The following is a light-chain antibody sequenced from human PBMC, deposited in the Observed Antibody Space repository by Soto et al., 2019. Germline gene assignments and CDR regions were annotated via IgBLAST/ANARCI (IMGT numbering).Light chain of an antibody. CDR2: AAS. CDR3: EQYGSSPRT. V-gene: IGKV1-9*01. Sequence: IQLTQSPSSLSASVGDRVTITCRASQGISSNLAWYQQKPGKAPKVLINAASTLQSGVPSRFSGSGSGTDFTLTISRLEPEDFAVYYCEQYGSSPRTFGQGTKVDIK. J-gene: IGKJ1*01. CDR1: QGISSN.